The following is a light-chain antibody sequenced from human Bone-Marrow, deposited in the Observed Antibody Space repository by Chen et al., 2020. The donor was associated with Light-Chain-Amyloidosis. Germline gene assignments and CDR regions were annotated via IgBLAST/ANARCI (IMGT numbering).Light chain of an antibody. Sequence: XELXXPPSVSVSPGQTAXXXCSXDDLXXKYAYXYQQXXGQAXVLVXXRDTGRPSGISERFSGSSSGTXATXXISGVXAEXXADYHXXSADXSGTYEVIFGXGTKLTVL. J-gene: IGLJ2*01. CDR3: XSADXSGTYEVI. V-gene: IGLV3-25*03. CDR2: RDT. CDR1: DLXXKY.